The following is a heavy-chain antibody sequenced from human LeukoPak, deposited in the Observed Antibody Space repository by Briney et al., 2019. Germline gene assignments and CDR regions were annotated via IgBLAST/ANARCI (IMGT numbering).Heavy chain of an antibody. CDR2: SNGDGDTT. Sequence: GGSLRLSCASSGFTLSSYWMHWVRHAPGKGLVWVSRSNGDGDTTTYADSVKGRFTISRDNAKNTMYLQMNSLRAEDTAVYYCAKGGVDYWGQGTLVTVSS. V-gene: IGHV3-74*01. J-gene: IGHJ4*02. CDR3: AKGGVDY. CDR1: GFTLSSYW.